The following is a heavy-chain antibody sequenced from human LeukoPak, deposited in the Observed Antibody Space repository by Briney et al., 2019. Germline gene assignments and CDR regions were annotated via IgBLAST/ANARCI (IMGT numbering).Heavy chain of an antibody. D-gene: IGHD5-12*01. CDR2: ISAYNGNT. J-gene: IGHJ4*02. CDR3: ARGPPRVATTLSLIDY. CDR1: GYTFTSYG. Sequence: ASVKVSCKASGYTFTSYGISWVRQAPGQGLEWMGWISAYNGNTNYAQKLQGRVTMTTDTSTSTAYMELRSLRSDDTAVYYCARGPPRVATTLSLIDYWGQGTLVTVSS. V-gene: IGHV1-18*01.